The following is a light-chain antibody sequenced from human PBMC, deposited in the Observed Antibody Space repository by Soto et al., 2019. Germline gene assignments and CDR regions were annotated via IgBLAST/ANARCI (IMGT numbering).Light chain of an antibody. Sequence: EIVVTQSPAIVSLSPGERATLSCRAVQSVGNKVAWYQHKPGQTPRLIIYDISTRAAGVPARFSGSGYGTDFTLTISSLQSEDFAVYYCQQYNIWRSITFGQGTRLEIK. V-gene: IGKV3-15*01. CDR2: DIS. CDR1: QSVGNK. J-gene: IGKJ5*01. CDR3: QQYNIWRSIT.